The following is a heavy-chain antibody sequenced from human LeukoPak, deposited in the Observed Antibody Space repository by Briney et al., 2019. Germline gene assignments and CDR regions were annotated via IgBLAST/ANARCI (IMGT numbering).Heavy chain of an antibody. CDR2: INPNSGGT. CDR3: ARGQSGYDAWFDP. V-gene: IGHV1-2*02. CDR1: RSTFTGYY. D-gene: IGHD5-12*01. J-gene: IGHJ5*02. Sequence: ASVKVSCKASRSTFTGYYMHWVRQAPGQGLEWMGWINPNSGGTYYAQKFEGRVTMTRDTPISTADMELSRLRFDDTAVYYCARGQSGYDAWFDPWGQGTLVTVSS.